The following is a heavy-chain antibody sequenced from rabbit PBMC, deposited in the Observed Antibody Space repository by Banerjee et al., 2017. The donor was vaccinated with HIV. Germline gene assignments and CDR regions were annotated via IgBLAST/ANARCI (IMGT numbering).Heavy chain of an antibody. V-gene: IGHV1S45*01. CDR3: ARDLGGVIGWNFNL. D-gene: IGHD1-1*01. Sequence: QEPLEESGGDLVKPEGSLTLTCTASGFSFSNKYVMSWVRQAPGKGLEWIACINTSSGNTVYASWAEGRFTISKTSSTTVTLQMTSLTAADTATYFCARDLGGVIGWNFNLWGQGTLVTVS. CDR1: GFSFSNKYV. CDR2: INTSSGNT. J-gene: IGHJ4*01.